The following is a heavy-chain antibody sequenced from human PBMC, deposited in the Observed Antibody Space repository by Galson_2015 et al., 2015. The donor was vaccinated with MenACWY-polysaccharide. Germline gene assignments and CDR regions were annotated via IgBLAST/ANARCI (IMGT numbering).Heavy chain of an antibody. V-gene: IGHV3-11*01. Sequence: SLRLSCAASGFTFSDYYMSWIRQAPGKGLECVAYISNSGSVIYYADSVKGRFAISRDSAKSSLYLQMDSLRAEDTAVYYCARLPLSYDSGGYYSRQTADYYFDHWGQGAL. CDR3: ARLPLSYDSGGYYSRQTADYYFDH. CDR2: ISNSGSVI. D-gene: IGHD3-22*01. J-gene: IGHJ4*02. CDR1: GFTFSDYY.